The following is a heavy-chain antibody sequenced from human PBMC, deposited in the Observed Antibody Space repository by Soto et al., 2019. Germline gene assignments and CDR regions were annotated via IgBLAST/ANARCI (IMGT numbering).Heavy chain of an antibody. CDR3: AKCGSFYGRGYFDY. D-gene: IGHD1-26*01. J-gene: IGHJ4*02. CDR2: ISYDGSNE. CDR1: GFAFGSYA. Sequence: QVQLVESGGAVVQPGRSLRLSCEASGFAFGSYAMHWVGRAPGKGLEWVAVISYDGSNEYYADSVKGRFTISRDNSKNTVYLQMNSMRVEDTAVYYCAKCGSFYGRGYFDYWGQGTLVTVSS. V-gene: IGHV3-30*18.